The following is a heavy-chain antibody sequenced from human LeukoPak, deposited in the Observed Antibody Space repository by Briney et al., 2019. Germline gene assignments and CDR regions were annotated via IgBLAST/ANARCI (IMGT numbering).Heavy chain of an antibody. V-gene: IGHV3-15*01. CDR3: NADYYDNLVGAYFDY. J-gene: IGHJ4*02. Sequence: GGSLRLSCAVSGFTFSNAWMSWVRQAPGKGLEWIGRIKSKTDGGTTDCAAPVKGRFTISRDDSKNTLYVQMNSLKTEDTAVCYCNADYYDNLVGAYFDYWGQGTLVTVSS. D-gene: IGHD3-22*01. CDR2: IKSKTDGGTT. CDR1: GFTFSNAW.